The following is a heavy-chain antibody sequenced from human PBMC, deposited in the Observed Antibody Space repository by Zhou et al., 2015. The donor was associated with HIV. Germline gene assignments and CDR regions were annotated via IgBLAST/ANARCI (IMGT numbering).Heavy chain of an antibody. CDR2: INGDNGKT. Sequence: QGQLVQSGAEMKKPGASVKVSCKAPAYMFTTFGITWVRQAPGQGLEWMGWINGDNGKTRYAQKFQGRVTLTTDRSTKTAFMELRYLRSDDAATYYCATDDIGGYHSFNYWGQGTRVSVSS. V-gene: IGHV1-18*01. CDR1: AYMFTTFG. CDR3: ATDDIGGYHSFNY. D-gene: IGHD3-22*01. J-gene: IGHJ4*02.